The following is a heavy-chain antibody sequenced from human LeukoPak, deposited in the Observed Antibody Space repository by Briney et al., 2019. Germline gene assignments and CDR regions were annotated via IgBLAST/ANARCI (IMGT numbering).Heavy chain of an antibody. CDR1: GGSISSGSYY. J-gene: IGHJ4*02. CDR2: IYTSGST. V-gene: IGHV4-61*02. Sequence: SETLSLTCTVSGGSISSGSYYWSWIRQPAGKGLEWIGRIYTSGSTNYNPSLKTRVTISVDTSKNQFSLKLSSVTAADTAVYYCASARDGYNWSYWGQGTLVTVSS. CDR3: ASARDGYNWSY. D-gene: IGHD5-24*01.